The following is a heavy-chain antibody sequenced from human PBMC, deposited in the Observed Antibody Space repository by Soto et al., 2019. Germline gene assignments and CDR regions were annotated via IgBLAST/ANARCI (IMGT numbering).Heavy chain of an antibody. D-gene: IGHD4-17*01. V-gene: IGHV4-38-2*02. CDR1: GYSISSGYY. Sequence: SETLSLTCSVSGYSISSGYYWGLIRQTPGKGLEWSASIYHSGSTYYNPSLKSRVTISVDTSKNQFSLKLTSVTAADTAVYYCARGAATVTPGWFDPWGQGIMVTVSS. CDR3: ARGAATVTPGWFDP. J-gene: IGHJ5*02. CDR2: IYHSGST.